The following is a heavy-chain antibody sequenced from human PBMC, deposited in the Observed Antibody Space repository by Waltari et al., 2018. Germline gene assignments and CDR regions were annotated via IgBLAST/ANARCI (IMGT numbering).Heavy chain of an antibody. CDR1: GFTFSSYG. V-gene: IGHV3-30*03. D-gene: IGHD6-13*01. CDR2: ISYDGSNK. CDR3: ASGYSSSWSGTPGGY. Sequence: QPGRSLRLSCAASGFTFSSYGMHWVRQAPGKGLEGVAVISYDGSNKYYADSVKGRFTISRDNSKNTLYLQMNSLRAEDTAVYYCASGYSSSWSGTPGGYWGQGTLVTVSS. J-gene: IGHJ4*02.